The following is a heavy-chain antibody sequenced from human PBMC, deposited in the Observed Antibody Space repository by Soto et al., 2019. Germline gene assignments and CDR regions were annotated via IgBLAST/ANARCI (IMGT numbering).Heavy chain of an antibody. J-gene: IGHJ3*02. CDR1: GFTFSSYS. D-gene: IGHD3-10*01. Sequence: PGGSLRLSCAASGFTFSSYSMNWVRQAPGKGLEWVSSISSSGSYIYYAASVMGRLTISTDNDNNSLYMQMNSLIADDTAVYYCATDPHYIQAFDIWGQGTMVTVSS. CDR3: ATDPHYIQAFDI. V-gene: IGHV3-21*01. CDR2: ISSSGSYI.